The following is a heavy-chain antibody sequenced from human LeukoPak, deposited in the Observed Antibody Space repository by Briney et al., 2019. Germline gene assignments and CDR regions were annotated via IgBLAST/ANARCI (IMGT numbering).Heavy chain of an antibody. Sequence: SSETLSLTCTVSGGSISSGGYYWSWIRQPPGKGLEWIGYIYHSGTTNYNPSLKSRVTMSVDTSKNQVSLKLKSVTAADTAVYYCARGYVRNGYNSRYYFDYWGQGTLVTVSS. J-gene: IGHJ4*02. V-gene: IGHV4-61*08. CDR1: GGSISSGGYY. CDR2: IYHSGTT. D-gene: IGHD5-24*01. CDR3: ARGYVRNGYNSRYYFDY.